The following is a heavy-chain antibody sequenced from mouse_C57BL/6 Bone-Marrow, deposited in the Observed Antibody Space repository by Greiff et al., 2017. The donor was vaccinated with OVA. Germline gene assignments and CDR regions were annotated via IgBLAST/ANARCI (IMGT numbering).Heavy chain of an antibody. CDR3: KREREAVDWYGRYWYFDV. Sequence: EVQLVESGEGLVKPGGSLKLSCAASGFTFSSYAMSWVRQTPEQRLEWVAYISSGGDYIYYADTVKGRFTISRGNARNTLDLQMSSLKSEDTAMYYYKREREAVDWYGRYWYFDVWGTGTTVTVSS. CDR1: GFTFSSYA. CDR2: ISSGGDYI. J-gene: IGHJ1*03. D-gene: IGHD1-2*01. V-gene: IGHV5-9-1*02.